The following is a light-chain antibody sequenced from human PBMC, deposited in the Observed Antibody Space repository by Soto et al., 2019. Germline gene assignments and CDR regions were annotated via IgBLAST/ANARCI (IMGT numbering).Light chain of an antibody. CDR2: DAS. Sequence: DIQMTQSPSTLSASVGARVTITCRASQSIRRWLAWYQQKPGKAPNLLIYDASTLETGVPSRFSGSGSGTEFTLTISSLQPDDFATYSCKQYPSYSSLTFGGGTQVDI. J-gene: IGKJ4*01. CDR1: QSIRRW. CDR3: KQYPSYSSLT. V-gene: IGKV1-5*01.